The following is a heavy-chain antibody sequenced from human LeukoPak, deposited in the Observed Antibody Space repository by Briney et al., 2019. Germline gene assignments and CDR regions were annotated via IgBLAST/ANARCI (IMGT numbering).Heavy chain of an antibody. Sequence: GEALKISCKGSGYSFTSYWIGWVRPMPGKGLEGRGSIYPGDSDTRYSPSFQGQVTISADKSISTAYLQWSSLKASDTAMYYCARHGDPYVSQGKDFDYWGQGTLVTVSS. D-gene: IGHD7-27*01. V-gene: IGHV5-51*01. CDR3: ARHGDPYVSQGKDFDY. CDR1: GYSFTSYW. CDR2: IYPGDSDT. J-gene: IGHJ4*02.